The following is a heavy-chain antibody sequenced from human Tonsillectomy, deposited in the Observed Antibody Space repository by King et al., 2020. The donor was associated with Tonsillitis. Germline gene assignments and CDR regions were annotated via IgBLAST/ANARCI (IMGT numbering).Heavy chain of an antibody. CDR1: GFTFGDYA. D-gene: IGHD1-26*01. J-gene: IGHJ4*02. CDR3: TRVSGDSGSYVDY. V-gene: IGHV3-49*04. CDR2: IRSKAYGGTT. Sequence: VQLVESGGGLVQPGRSLRLSCTASGFTFGDYAMSWVRQAPGKGLEWVGFIRSKAYGGTTEYAASVKGRFTISRDDSKSIAYLQMNSLKTEDTAVYYCTRVSGDSGSYVDYWGQGTLVTVSS.